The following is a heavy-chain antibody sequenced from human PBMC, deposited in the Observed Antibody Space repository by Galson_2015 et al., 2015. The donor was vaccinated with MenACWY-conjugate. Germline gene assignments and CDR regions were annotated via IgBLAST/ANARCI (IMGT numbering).Heavy chain of an antibody. J-gene: IGHJ2*01. Sequence: SLRLSCAASGFTFSSYWMHWVRQAPGKGLVWVSRINTDEGLTTYADSVKGRFTISRDNAKNTLYLQMNSLRAEDTAVYYCARELRNYWYFDVWGRGTLVSVSS. V-gene: IGHV3-74*03. CDR3: ARELRNYWYFDV. CDR1: GFTFSSYW. CDR2: INTDEGLT.